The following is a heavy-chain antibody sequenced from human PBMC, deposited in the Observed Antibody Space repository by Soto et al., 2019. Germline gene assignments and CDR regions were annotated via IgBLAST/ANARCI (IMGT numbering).Heavy chain of an antibody. Sequence: SETPSLTCAIPGGSISSSNWWSWVRQPPGKGLECIGEIYHSGSTNYNPSLKSRVTISVDKSKNQFSLKLSSVTAADTAVYYCARDLFSGYYGSGSYYYYYGMDVWGQGTTVT. CDR2: IYHSGST. D-gene: IGHD3-10*01. CDR3: ARDLFSGYYGSGSYYYYYGMDV. V-gene: IGHV4-4*02. CDR1: GGSISSSNW. J-gene: IGHJ6*01.